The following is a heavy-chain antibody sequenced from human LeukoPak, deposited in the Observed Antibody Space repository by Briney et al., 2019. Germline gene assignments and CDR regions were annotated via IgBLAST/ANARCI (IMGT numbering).Heavy chain of an antibody. J-gene: IGHJ4*02. CDR2: IYYSGST. CDR1: GGSISSYF. Sequence: SETLSLTCSVSGGSISSYFWSWIRQPPGRGLEWIGYIYYSGSTNYNPSLKSRVTISVDTSKNQFSLKLSSVTAADTAVYYCARDGPYSYGPFDYWGQGTLVTVSS. CDR3: ARDGPYSYGPFDY. V-gene: IGHV4-59*01. D-gene: IGHD5-18*01.